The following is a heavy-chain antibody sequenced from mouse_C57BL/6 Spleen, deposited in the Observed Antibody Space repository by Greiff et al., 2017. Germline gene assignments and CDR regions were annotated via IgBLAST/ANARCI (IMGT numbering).Heavy chain of an antibody. V-gene: IGHV1-66*01. Sequence: VQLQQSGPELVKPGASVKISCKASGYSFTRYYIHWVKQRPGQGLEWIGWIYPGSGNTKYNEKFKGKATLTADTSSSTAYMQLSSLTSEDSAVYYCARDDYGPFAYWGQGTLVTVSA. CDR2: IYPGSGNT. CDR3: ARDDYGPFAY. D-gene: IGHD2-4*01. J-gene: IGHJ3*01. CDR1: GYSFTRYY.